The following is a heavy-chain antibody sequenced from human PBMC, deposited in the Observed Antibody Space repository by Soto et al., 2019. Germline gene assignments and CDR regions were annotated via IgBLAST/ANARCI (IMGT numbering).Heavy chain of an antibody. CDR3: ARRLEQSGSSWDSGAFDI. J-gene: IGHJ3*02. CDR1: GFSLTTSGVG. D-gene: IGHD6-6*01. V-gene: IGHV2-5*05. Sequence: QITLQESGPALLRPPETLMLTCTYSGFSLTTSGVGVGWVRQPPGKALECLAVIYWDDDKRYAPSLRGRLTITKDTSKNQVVLGMTHMLPMDTGTYYCARRLEQSGSSWDSGAFDIWGQGTVVAVS. CDR2: IYWDDDK.